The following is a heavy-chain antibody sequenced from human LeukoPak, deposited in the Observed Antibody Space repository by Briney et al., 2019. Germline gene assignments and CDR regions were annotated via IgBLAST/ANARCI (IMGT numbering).Heavy chain of an antibody. CDR3: ARRYYDYVWGSYGPDAFDI. D-gene: IGHD3-16*01. V-gene: IGHV4-61*02. CDR2: IYTSGST. Sequence: SETLSLTCTVSGGSISSGSYYWSWIRQPAGKGLEWIGRIYTSGSTNYNPSLKSRVTISVDTSKNQFSLKLSSVTAADTAVYYCARRYYDYVWGSYGPDAFDIWGQGTMVTVSS. CDR1: GGSISSGSYY. J-gene: IGHJ3*02.